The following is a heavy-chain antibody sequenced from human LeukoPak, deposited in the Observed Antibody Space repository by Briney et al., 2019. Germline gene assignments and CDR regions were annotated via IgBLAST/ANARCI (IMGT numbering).Heavy chain of an antibody. J-gene: IGHJ4*02. V-gene: IGHV4-59*01. CDR3: ARNYPSENYGNFDY. D-gene: IGHD3-10*01. Sequence: SETLSLTCTVSGASITSYLWSWIRQPPGKGLDWIGFIANSGSTSYSPSLKSRVSMSADTSKNQFSLRLHSVSAADTAVYYCARNYPSENYGNFDYRGQGILVTVFS. CDR1: GASITSYL. CDR2: IANSGST.